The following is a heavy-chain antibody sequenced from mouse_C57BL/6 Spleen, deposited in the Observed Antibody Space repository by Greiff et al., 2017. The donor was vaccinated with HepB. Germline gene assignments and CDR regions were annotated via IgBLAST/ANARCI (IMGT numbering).Heavy chain of an antibody. CDR2: ISGGGGNT. J-gene: IGHJ4*01. V-gene: IGHV5-9*04. CDR3: ARLGYGYAMDY. D-gene: IGHD3-2*02. CDR1: GFTFSSYT. Sequence: EVKLMESGGGLVKPGGSLKLSCAASGFTFSSYTMSWVRQTPEKRLEWVATISGGGGNTYYPDSVKGRFTISRDNAKNPLYLQMSSLRSEDTAVYYCARLGYGYAMDYWGQGTSVTVSS.